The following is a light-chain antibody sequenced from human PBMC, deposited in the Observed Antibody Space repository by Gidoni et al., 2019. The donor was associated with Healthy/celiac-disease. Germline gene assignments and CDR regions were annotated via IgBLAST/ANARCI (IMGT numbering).Light chain of an antibody. V-gene: IGKV3-11*01. J-gene: IGKJ5*01. CDR1: QSVSSY. CDR3: QQRSNWPPIT. Sequence: EIVLTQSPATLSLSPGERATLSCRASQSVSSYLAWYQQKPGQAPRLLIYDASNRATCIPARFSGSGSGTDFTLTICSLEPEDFAVYYCQQRSNWPPITFGQGTRLEIK. CDR2: DAS.